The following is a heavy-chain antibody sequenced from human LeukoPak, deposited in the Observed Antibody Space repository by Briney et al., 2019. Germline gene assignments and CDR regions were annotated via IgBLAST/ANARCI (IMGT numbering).Heavy chain of an antibody. CDR1: GFTFSSYT. D-gene: IGHD3-22*01. V-gene: IGHV3-48*01. CDR2: ISSSHSTV. Sequence: GGSLRLSCAASGFTFSSYTMNWVRQAPGKGLEWISYISSSHSTVYYADSVKGRFTISRDNAKNSLYLQMNSLRAEDTAVYYCTIPYYYDSRDVWGKGTTVTVSS. CDR3: TIPYYYDSRDV. J-gene: IGHJ6*04.